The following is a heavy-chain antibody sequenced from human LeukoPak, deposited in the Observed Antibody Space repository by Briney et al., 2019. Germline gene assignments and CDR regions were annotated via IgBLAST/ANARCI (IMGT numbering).Heavy chain of an antibody. J-gene: IGHJ4*02. V-gene: IGHV5-51*01. CDR1: GYSFTSYW. Sequence: GESLKISCKGSGYSFTSYWIGWVRQMPGKGLEWMGIIYPGDSDTRYSPSFQGQVTTSADKSISTAYLQWSSLKASDTAMYYCGMATETDHFDYWGQGTLVTVSS. D-gene: IGHD5-12*01. CDR3: GMATETDHFDY. CDR2: IYPGDSDT.